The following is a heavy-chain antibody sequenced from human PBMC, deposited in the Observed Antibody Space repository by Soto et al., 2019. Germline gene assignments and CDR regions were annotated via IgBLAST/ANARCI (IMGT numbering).Heavy chain of an antibody. J-gene: IGHJ4*02. Sequence: SVKVSCKASGGTFSSYTISWVRQAPGQGLEWMGRIIPILGIANYAQKFQGRVTITADKSTSTAYMELSSLRSEDTAVYYCARVEVYCSGGSCYTTYDYWGRG. D-gene: IGHD2-15*01. CDR1: GGTFSSYT. V-gene: IGHV1-69*02. CDR2: IIPILGIA. CDR3: ARVEVYCSGGSCYTTYDY.